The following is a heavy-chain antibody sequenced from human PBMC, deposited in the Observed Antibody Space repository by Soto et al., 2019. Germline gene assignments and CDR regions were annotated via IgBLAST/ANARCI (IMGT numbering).Heavy chain of an antibody. V-gene: IGHV1-46*01. CDR2: INPNGGST. CDR1: GYIFINYY. J-gene: IGHJ4*02. CDR3: AAVGYYDSSGSKMDYLDY. D-gene: IGHD3-22*01. Sequence: ASVKVSCKASGYIFINYYIHWVRQAPGQGLEWIGIINPNGGSTNYAQKFRGRVTMARDTSTSTVYMDLSSLRSDDTAVYYCAAVGYYDSSGSKMDYLDYWGQGTLVTVSS.